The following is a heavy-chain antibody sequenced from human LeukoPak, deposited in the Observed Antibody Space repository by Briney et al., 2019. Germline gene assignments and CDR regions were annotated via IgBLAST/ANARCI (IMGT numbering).Heavy chain of an antibody. Sequence: PGGSLRLSCAASGFTFSNYWMSWVRQAPGKGLEWVASIKPDASETYIVDSVRGRFTISRDNARNSLYLQMNSLRAEDTAVYYCARPGYDTSGYHYYYYGMDVWGQGTTVTVSS. CDR2: IKPDASET. V-gene: IGHV3-7*02. CDR1: GFTFSNYW. CDR3: ARPGYDTSGYHYYYYGMDV. J-gene: IGHJ6*02. D-gene: IGHD3-22*01.